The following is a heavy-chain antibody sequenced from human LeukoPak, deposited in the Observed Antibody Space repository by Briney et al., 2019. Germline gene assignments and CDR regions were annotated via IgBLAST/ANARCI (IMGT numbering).Heavy chain of an antibody. CDR2: IYYSGST. J-gene: IGHJ4*02. CDR1: GGSISSYY. V-gene: IGHV4-59*08. D-gene: IGHD3-3*01. CDR3: ARSTIFAVPAPFGY. Sequence: SETLSLTCTVSGGSISSYYWSWIRQPPGKGLEWIGYIYYSGSTYYNPSLKSRVTISVDTSRNQFSLKLNSVTAADTAVYYCARSTIFAVPAPFGYWGQGILVTVSS.